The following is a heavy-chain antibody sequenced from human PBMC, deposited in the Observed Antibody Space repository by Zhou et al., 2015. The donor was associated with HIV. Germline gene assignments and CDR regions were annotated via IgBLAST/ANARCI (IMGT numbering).Heavy chain of an antibody. CDR2: INTYNGNT. CDR1: GYMFPSFG. D-gene: IGHD3-10*01. Sequence: QVQLVQSGAEVKKPGASVKVSCKTSGYMFPSFGINWVRQAPGQGPEWLGWINTYNGNTKYAQKFQGRVTMTSDTATTTAYMEMTSLRSDDTAVYYCARDGRIWFGEFKAIYWYFDLWAVAPWSLSPQ. V-gene: IGHV1-18*01. J-gene: IGHJ2*01. CDR3: ARDGRIWFGEFKAIYWYFDL.